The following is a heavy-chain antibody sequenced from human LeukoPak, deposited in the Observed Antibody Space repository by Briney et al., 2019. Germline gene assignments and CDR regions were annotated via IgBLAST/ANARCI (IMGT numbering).Heavy chain of an antibody. CDR3: AKGGVAGTFDY. Sequence: ASVKVSCKASGYTFTSNYIHWVRQAPGQGLEWMGLVNPSGGSTTYAQMFQGRVTMTRDTSTSTVYLELSSLRSEGTAVYYCAKGGVAGTFDYWGQGTQVTVSS. V-gene: IGHV1-46*01. J-gene: IGHJ4*02. CDR2: VNPSGGST. CDR1: GYTFTSNY. D-gene: IGHD6-19*01.